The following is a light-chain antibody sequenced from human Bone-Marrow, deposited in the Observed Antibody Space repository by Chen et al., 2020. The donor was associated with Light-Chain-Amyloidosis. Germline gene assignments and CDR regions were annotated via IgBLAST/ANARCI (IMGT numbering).Light chain of an antibody. CDR3: QHYGTSPLT. V-gene: IGKV3-20*01. CDR2: GSS. J-gene: IGKJ4*01. CDR1: QTISSNY. Sequence: EIVLTQSPGTLSLSPGEGANLSCRASQTISSNYLTWYQQKFGQAHRLLIYGSSSRATGIPDRFTGSGSGTDFTLTINRLEPEDFALYYCQHYGTSPLTFGGGTKVEIK.